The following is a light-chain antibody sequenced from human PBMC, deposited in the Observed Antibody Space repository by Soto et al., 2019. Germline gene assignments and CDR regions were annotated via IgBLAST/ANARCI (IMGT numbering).Light chain of an antibody. V-gene: IGKV1-33*01. Sequence: DIQMTQSPSSLSASVGDRVTITCQASQDISNYLNWYQQKPGEAPKLLIYDASNLETGVPSRFSGSGSGTDFTFTISSLQPGDIATYYCQQYDNLPITFGQGTRLEIK. CDR1: QDISNY. CDR3: QQYDNLPIT. J-gene: IGKJ5*01. CDR2: DAS.